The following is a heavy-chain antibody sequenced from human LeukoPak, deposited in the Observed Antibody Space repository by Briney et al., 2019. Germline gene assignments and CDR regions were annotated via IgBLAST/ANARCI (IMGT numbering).Heavy chain of an antibody. CDR3: AKGGYCSGGSRFSPLYFDY. CDR1: GFTFSSYA. D-gene: IGHD2-15*01. V-gene: IGHV3-23*01. CDR2: ISGSGGST. J-gene: IGHJ4*02. Sequence: PGGSLRLSCAASGFTFSSYAMSWVRQAPGKGLEWVSAISGSGGSTYYADSVKGRFTISRDNSKNTLYLQMNSLRAEDTAVYYCAKGGYCSGGSRFSPLYFDYWGQGTLVTVSS.